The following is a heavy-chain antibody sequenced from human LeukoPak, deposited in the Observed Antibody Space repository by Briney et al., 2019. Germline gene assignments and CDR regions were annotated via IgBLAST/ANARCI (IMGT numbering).Heavy chain of an antibody. CDR1: GGSFSGYY. CDR3: ARRKVVITTRFGWFDP. J-gene: IGHJ5*02. D-gene: IGHD3-22*01. CDR2: IYYSGST. V-gene: IGHV4-34*01. Sequence: PSETLSLTCAVYGGSFSGYYWSWIRQPPGKGLEWIGGIYYSGSTYYNPSLKSRVTISVDTSKNQFSLKLSSVTAADTAVYYCARRKVVITTRFGWFDPWGQGTLVTVSS.